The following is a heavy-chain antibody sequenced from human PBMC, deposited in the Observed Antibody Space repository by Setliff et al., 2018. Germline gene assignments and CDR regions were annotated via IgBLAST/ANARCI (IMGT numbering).Heavy chain of an antibody. Sequence: SETLSLTCTVSGGSISSRSYYWGWIRQPPGKGLEWIGSIYYSGSTYYKPSLKSRVTISVDTSKNQFSLKLSSVTAADTAVYYCARVSQYSSGWYYYYYGMDVWGQGTTVTVSS. CDR1: GGSISSRSYY. V-gene: IGHV4-39*07. J-gene: IGHJ6*02. CDR3: ARVSQYSSGWYYYYYGMDV. CDR2: IYYSGST. D-gene: IGHD6-19*01.